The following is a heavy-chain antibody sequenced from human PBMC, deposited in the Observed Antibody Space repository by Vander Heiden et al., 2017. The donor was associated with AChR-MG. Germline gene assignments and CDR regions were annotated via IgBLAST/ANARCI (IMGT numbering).Heavy chain of an antibody. Sequence: VQLQESGPGLVKPSQTLSLTCTVPGGSINSGGYYWGWIRQHPGKGLEWIGYIYYSGSTYYNPALKSRVTISVDTSKNQFSLKLSSVTAADTAVYYCATSLEWFKSLDYWGQGTLVTVSS. J-gene: IGHJ4*02. CDR2: IYYSGST. CDR1: GGSINSGGYY. D-gene: IGHD3-3*01. V-gene: IGHV4-31*03. CDR3: ATSLEWFKSLDY.